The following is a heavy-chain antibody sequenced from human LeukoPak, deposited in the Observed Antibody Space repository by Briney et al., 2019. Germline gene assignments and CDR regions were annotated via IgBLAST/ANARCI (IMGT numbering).Heavy chain of an antibody. CDR2: ISSSSSYI. CDR3: ARATDGYNAEGDY. V-gene: IGHV3-21*01. Sequence: GGPLRLSCAASGFTFSSYSMNWVRQAPGKGLEWVSSISSSSSYIYYADSMKGRFTISRDNAKNSLYLQMNSLRAEDTAVYYCARATDGYNAEGDYWGQGTLVTVSS. D-gene: IGHD5-24*01. J-gene: IGHJ4*02. CDR1: GFTFSSYS.